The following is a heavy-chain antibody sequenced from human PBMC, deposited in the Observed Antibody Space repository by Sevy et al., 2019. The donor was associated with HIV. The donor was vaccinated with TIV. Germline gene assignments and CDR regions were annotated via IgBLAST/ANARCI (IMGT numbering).Heavy chain of an antibody. V-gene: IGHV1-69*06. CDR3: ARTQSFHSTAYFDY. CDR1: GGTFSSYA. D-gene: IGHD4-17*01. J-gene: IGHJ4*02. Sequence: ASVKVSCKASGGTFSSYAISWVRQAPGQGLEWMGGIIPIFGTANYSQKFQGRVTITADKSTSTAYMELSSLRSEDTAVYYCARTQSFHSTAYFDYWGQGTLVTVSS. CDR2: IIPIFGTA.